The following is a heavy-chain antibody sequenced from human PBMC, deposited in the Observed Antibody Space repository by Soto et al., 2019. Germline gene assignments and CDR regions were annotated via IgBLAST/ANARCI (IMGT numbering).Heavy chain of an antibody. J-gene: IGHJ6*03. CDR1: GDSFNDYY. D-gene: IGHD5-12*01. CDR3: ARERGGATATLDYYYSYMDV. CDR2: INPNGGVT. V-gene: IGHV1-2*04. Sequence: QVQLVQSGAEVRKPGASVTVSCRSSGDSFNDYYIHWVRQAPGQGFEWMGWINPNGGVTKYAQKFQGWVSMTRDTSIRTDYMQLSRLRSDDTAVNYCARERGGATATLDYYYSYMDVWGTGTKVTVSS.